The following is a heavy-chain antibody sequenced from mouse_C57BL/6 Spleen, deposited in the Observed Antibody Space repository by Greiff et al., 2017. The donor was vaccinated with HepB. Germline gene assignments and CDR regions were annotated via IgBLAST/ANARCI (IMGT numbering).Heavy chain of an antibody. J-gene: IGHJ2*01. CDR1: GYTFTSYW. D-gene: IGHD2-5*01. CDR3: ARTYYSNYVPFDY. CDR2: INPSSGYT. Sequence: QVQLQQSGAELAKPGASVKLSCKASGYTFTSYWMHWVKQRPGQGLEWIGYINPSSGYTKYNQKFKDKATLTADKSSSTAYMQLSGLTYEDSAVYYCARTYYSNYVPFDYWGQGTTLTVSS. V-gene: IGHV1-7*01.